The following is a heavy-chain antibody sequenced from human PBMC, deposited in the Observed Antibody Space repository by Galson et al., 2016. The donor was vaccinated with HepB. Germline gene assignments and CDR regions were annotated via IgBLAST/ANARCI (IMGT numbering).Heavy chain of an antibody. J-gene: IGHJ4*02. D-gene: IGHD5-18*01. CDR2: IWFDGINE. Sequence: SLRLSCAGSGFSFNAHGMHWVRQAPGKGLEWVASIWFDGINEYYAGSVEGRFTVSRDNSRNTLILQMNSLGAEDTATYYCAKDREAWIHSKVFDSWGQGIPVTVSS. CDR3: AKDREAWIHSKVFDS. CDR1: GFSFNAHG. V-gene: IGHV3-33*06.